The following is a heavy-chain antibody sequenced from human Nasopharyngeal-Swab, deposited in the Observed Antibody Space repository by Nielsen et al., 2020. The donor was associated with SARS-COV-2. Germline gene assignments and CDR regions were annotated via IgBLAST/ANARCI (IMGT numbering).Heavy chain of an antibody. CDR3: ASGSPYYYYMDV. Sequence: SETLSLTCAVYGGSFSGYYWSWIRQPPGKGLGWIGEINHSGSTNYNPSLKSRVTISVDTSKNQFSLKLSSVTAADTAVYYCASGSPYYYYMDVWGKGTTVTVSS. V-gene: IGHV4-34*01. J-gene: IGHJ6*03. CDR1: GGSFSGYY. CDR2: INHSGST.